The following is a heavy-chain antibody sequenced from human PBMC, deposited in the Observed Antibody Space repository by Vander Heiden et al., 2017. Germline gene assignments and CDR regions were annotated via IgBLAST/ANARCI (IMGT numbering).Heavy chain of an antibody. Sequence: QVQLVQSGAAVTHPCASVKLSCRASGYNFIGDYIQGERQDRGQELEWRGMINPGDGSTDHAQKFQGRVTMTRDTYTSIAYMDVSSVRPEDTAVYHCARGYNRVSFKWGQGTLVTVSS. CDR1: GYNFIGDY. V-gene: IGHV1-46*01. D-gene: IGHD1-1*01. J-gene: IGHJ4*02. CDR2: INPGDGST. CDR3: ARGYNRVSFK.